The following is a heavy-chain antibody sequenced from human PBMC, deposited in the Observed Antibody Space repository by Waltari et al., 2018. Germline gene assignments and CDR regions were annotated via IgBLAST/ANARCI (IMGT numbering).Heavy chain of an antibody. V-gene: IGHV3-30*04. CDR3: VRDFCDRTKCHGMDV. CDR1: EFTFSSFA. Sequence: QVQLVESGGGVVQPGRSLRLSCAAFEFTFSSFAMHWFRQAPGKGLEWVAVISYNERNIYYVDSVKGRFTISRDNSKKTLYLQMNSLRPEDTAMYYCVRDFCDRTKCHGMDVWGQGTTVTVSS. D-gene: IGHD3-22*01. CDR2: ISYNERNI. J-gene: IGHJ6*02.